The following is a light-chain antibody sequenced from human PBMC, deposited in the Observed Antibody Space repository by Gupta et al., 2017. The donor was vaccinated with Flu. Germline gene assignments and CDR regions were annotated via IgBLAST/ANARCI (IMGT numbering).Light chain of an antibody. CDR2: DVT. CDR3: SSYTSGSTLAVA. J-gene: IGLJ2*01. Sequence: ISCTGTTSDVGGYNAVSWYQQRPGTAPKLMIYDVTNRPSGISNRFSGSKSGNTASLTISGLQAEDEADYYCSSYTSGSTLAVAFGGGTKLTVL. V-gene: IGLV2-14*04. CDR1: TSDVGGYNA.